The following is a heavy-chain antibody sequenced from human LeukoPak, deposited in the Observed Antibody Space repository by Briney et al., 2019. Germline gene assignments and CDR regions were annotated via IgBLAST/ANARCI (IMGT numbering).Heavy chain of an antibody. Sequence: SETLSLTCAVSGGSISSGGYCWSRIRQPPGKGLEWIGYIYHSGSTYYNPSLKSRVTISVDRSKNQFSLKLSSVTAADTAVYYCARGGVVATIWGQGTLVTVSS. J-gene: IGHJ4*02. CDR2: IYHSGST. V-gene: IGHV4-30-2*01. D-gene: IGHD5-12*01. CDR3: ARGGVVATI. CDR1: GGSISSGGYC.